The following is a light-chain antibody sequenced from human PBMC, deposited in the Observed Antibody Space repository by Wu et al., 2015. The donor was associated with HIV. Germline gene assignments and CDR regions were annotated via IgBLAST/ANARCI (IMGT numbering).Light chain of an antibody. CDR2: GAS. V-gene: IGKV3-20*01. CDR3: QQYGSSPLT. CDR1: QSVDNNY. Sequence: EIVLTQSPGTLSLSPGERATLSCRASQSVDNNYLAWYQQKPGQAPRLLIYGASSRATGIPDRFRGSASGTDFTLTISRLEPEDFAVYYCQQYGSSPLTFGRRDQGGD. J-gene: IGKJ4*01.